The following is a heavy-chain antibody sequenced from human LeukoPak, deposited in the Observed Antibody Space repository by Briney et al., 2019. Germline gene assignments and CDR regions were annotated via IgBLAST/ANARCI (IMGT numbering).Heavy chain of an antibody. CDR3: AKGAYSYASGTYYFDY. V-gene: IGHV3-30*18. J-gene: IGHJ4*02. CDR1: GFASSSYG. CDR2: ITHDGGNE. D-gene: IGHD3-10*01. Sequence: GGSLRLSCVASGFASSSYGMHWVRQAPGKGLECVAVITHDGGNEHYADSVKGRFAISRDISTNTLYLHMSSLRADDTAVYYCAKGAYSYASGTYYFDYWGQGTLVTVSS.